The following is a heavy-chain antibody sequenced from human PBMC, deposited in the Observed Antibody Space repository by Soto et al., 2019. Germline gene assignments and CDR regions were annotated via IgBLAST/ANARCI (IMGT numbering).Heavy chain of an antibody. CDR3: AREVDGYNQYWFDP. D-gene: IGHD5-12*01. CDR2: IYYSGST. J-gene: IGHJ5*02. Sequence: SETLSLTCTVSGGSISSYYWSWIRQPPGKGLEWIGYIYYSGSTNYNPSLKSRVTISVDTSKNQFSLKLSSVTAADTAVYYCAREVDGYNQYWFDPWGQGTLVTVSS. CDR1: GGSISSYY. V-gene: IGHV4-59*01.